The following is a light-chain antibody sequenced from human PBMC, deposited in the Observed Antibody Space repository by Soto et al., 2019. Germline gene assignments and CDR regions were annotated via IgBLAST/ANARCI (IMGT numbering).Light chain of an antibody. CDR1: QDISTW. J-gene: IGKJ5*01. Sequence: IQVTQAQSSVSASLVDRVTITCRASQDISTWLAWYQQKAGTAPELLIYAATSLQSGVPSRFSGSGSGTDFTLTISSLQPEDFATYYCQQTNRLPITFGQGTRLEI. CDR2: AAT. V-gene: IGKV1-12*01. CDR3: QQTNRLPIT.